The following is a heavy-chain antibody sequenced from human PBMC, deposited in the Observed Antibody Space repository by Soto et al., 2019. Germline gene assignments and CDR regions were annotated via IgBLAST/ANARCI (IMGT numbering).Heavy chain of an antibody. J-gene: IGHJ6*02. CDR1: GGTFSSYA. CDR3: AGLSGYAPKIYYGMDV. CDR2: IIPIFGTA. D-gene: IGHD5-12*01. V-gene: IGHV1-69*01. Sequence: QVQLVQSGAEVKKPGSSVKVSCKASGGTFSSYAISWVRQAPGQGLEWMGGIIPIFGTANYAQKFQGRVTITADESTSTAYMGLSSLRSEDTAVYYCAGLSGYAPKIYYGMDVWGQGTTVTVSS.